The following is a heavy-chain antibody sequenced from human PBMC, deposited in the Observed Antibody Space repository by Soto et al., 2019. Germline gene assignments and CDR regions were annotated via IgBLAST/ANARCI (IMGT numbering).Heavy chain of an antibody. CDR1: GFTFSSYA. CDR3: AKDLGDGYNSDYYYYYGMDV. J-gene: IGHJ6*02. V-gene: IGHV3-23*01. D-gene: IGHD5-12*01. Sequence: EVQLLESGGGLVQPGGSLRLSCAASGFTFSSYAMSWVRQAPGKGLEWVSAISGSGGSTYYADSVKGRFTISRDNSKNTLYLQMNSLRAEDTAVYYCAKDLGDGYNSDYYYYYGMDVWGQGTTVTVSS. CDR2: ISGSGGST.